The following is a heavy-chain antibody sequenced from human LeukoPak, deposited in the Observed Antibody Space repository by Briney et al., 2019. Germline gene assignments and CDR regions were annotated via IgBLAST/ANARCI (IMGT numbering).Heavy chain of an antibody. Sequence: ASVKVSCKASGGTLSSYTISWVRQAPGQGLGWMGRIIPILGIANYAQKFQGRVTITADKSTSTAYMALSSLRSEETAVYHCARSAVVVPAAWAWGQGTLVTVS. CDR1: GGTLSSYT. D-gene: IGHD2-2*01. J-gene: IGHJ4*02. V-gene: IGHV1-69*02. CDR3: ARSAVVVPAAWA. CDR2: IIPILGIA.